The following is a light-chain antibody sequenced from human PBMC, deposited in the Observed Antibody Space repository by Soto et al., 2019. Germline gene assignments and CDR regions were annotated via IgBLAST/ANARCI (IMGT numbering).Light chain of an antibody. CDR1: QSVSSSY. CDR3: QQYGSSPLT. J-gene: IGKJ1*01. Sequence: EVVLTKSPGTLSLSPGESATLSCRASQSVSSSYLAWYQQKPGQAPRLRIYGASSRATGVPDRFSGSGSGTDFTLTISSLEPEDLAVYYCQQYGSSPLTFGQGTKVEIK. V-gene: IGKV3-20*01. CDR2: GAS.